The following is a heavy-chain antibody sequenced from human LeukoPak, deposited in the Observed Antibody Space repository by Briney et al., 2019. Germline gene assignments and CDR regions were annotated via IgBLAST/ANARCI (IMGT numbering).Heavy chain of an antibody. V-gene: IGHV3-7*01. D-gene: IGHD2-15*01. CDR3: VSQEVVPH. J-gene: IGHJ4*02. CDR2: VKEDGTTK. CDR1: GFSFTNYW. Sequence: GGSLRLSCAASGFSFTNYWMSWVRQAPGKGLEWVTNVKEDGTTKQYVDSVKGRFTISRDNAKNSLYLQMDSLRAEDTAVYYCVSQEVVPHWGQGTLVSVSS.